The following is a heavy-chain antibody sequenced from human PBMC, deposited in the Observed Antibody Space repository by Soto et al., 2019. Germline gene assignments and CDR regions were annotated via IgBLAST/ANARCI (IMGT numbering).Heavy chain of an antibody. CDR2: IYYTGNT. J-gene: IGHJ5*02. D-gene: IGHD3-10*01. CDR3: ASAQSFEFHNWFDP. Sequence: QVQLQESGPGLVKPSETLSLTCTVTGGSISTYYWSWIRQPPGKGLEWIGHIYYTGNTNYNPSLKSRVTISVDSSTNRFSLRLRSVSAADTAVYSCASAQSFEFHNWFDPWGQGTLVTVSS. CDR1: GGSISTYY. V-gene: IGHV4-59*13.